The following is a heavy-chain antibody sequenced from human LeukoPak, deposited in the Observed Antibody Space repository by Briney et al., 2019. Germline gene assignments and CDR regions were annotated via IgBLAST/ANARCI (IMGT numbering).Heavy chain of an antibody. CDR1: GGSISSYY. CDR3: ARGGGDSTIDDAFDI. D-gene: IGHD2-21*01. Sequence: PSETLSLTCTVSGGSISSYYWSWIRQPPGKGLEWIEYIYYSGSTNYNPSLKSRVTISVDTSKNQFSLKLSSVTAADTAVYYCARGGGDSTIDDAFDIWGQGTMVTVSS. V-gene: IGHV4-59*01. J-gene: IGHJ3*02. CDR2: IYYSGST.